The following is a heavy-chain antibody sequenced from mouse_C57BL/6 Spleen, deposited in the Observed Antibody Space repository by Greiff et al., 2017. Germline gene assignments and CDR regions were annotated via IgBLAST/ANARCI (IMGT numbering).Heavy chain of an antibody. V-gene: IGHV2-2*01. D-gene: IGHD2-5*01. J-gene: IGHJ3*01. CDR1: GFSLTSYG. Sequence: VMLVESGPGLVQPSQSLSITCTVSGFSLTSYGVHWVRQSPGKGLEWLGVIWSGGSTDYNAAFISRLSISQDNSKSQVFFKMNSLQADDTAIYYCARKSYYSNSFAYWGQGTLVTVSA. CDR3: ARKSYYSNSFAY. CDR2: IWSGGST.